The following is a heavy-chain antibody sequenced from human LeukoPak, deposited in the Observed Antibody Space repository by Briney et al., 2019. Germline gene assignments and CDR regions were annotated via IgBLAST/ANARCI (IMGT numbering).Heavy chain of an antibody. CDR3: AKDYGSGSYYKLYYFDY. J-gene: IGHJ4*02. Sequence: GGSLRLSCAASGFTFNSYAMSWVRQAPGRGLEWVSTIRGSGGSTHYADSVKGRLTISRDNSKNTLYLQMNSLRAEDTAVYYCAKDYGSGSYYKLYYFDYWGQGTLVTVSS. CDR2: IRGSGGST. V-gene: IGHV3-23*01. CDR1: GFTFNSYA. D-gene: IGHD3-10*01.